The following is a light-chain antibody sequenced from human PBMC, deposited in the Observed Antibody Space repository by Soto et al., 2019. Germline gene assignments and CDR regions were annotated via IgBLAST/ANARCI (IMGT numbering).Light chain of an antibody. J-gene: IGKJ5*01. CDR3: QQGGDLPVT. V-gene: IGKV3D-11*01. Sequence: VLTQSPVTLSLSPGERATLSCRASQDVGTYVAWYQVRGGQAPRLLISGASKRATGNPDRINGGGSGADFILTSNSLESGDSAVYFCQQGGDLPVTFGQGTRVEMK. CDR2: GAS. CDR1: QDVGTY.